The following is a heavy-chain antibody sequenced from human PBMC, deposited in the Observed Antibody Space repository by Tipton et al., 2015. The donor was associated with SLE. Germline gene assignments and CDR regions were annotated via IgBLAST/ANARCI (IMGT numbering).Heavy chain of an antibody. D-gene: IGHD2-15*01. V-gene: IGHV4-4*09. CDR2: IHSSGTT. CDR3: ATANCTGGNCYPGNAFDI. CDR1: GGAVIHNY. J-gene: IGHJ3*02. Sequence: TLSLTCSVSGGAVIHNYWSWIRQPPGKGLEWIGYIHSSGTTKYNSSLRSRVTISVDTSKNQFSLRLTSVTAADTAVYYCATANCTGGNCYPGNAFDIWGRGTLVTASS.